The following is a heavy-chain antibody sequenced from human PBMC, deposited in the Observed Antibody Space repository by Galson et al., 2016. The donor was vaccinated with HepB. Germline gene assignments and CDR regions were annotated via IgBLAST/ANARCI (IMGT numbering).Heavy chain of an antibody. CDR1: GYTLTELS. CDR2: FDPEDGET. J-gene: IGHJ3*02. V-gene: IGHV1-24*01. D-gene: IGHD3-3*01. Sequence: SVKVSCKVSGYTLTELSMHWVRQAPGKGLEWMGGFDPEDGETIYAQKFQGRVTMTEDTSTGTAYMELSSLRSEDTAVYYCVTESWGYDDAFDIWGQGTMVTVSS. CDR3: VTESWGYDDAFDI.